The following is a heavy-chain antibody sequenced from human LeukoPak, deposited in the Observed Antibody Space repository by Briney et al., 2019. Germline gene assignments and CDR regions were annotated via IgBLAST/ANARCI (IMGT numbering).Heavy chain of an antibody. Sequence: ASVKVSCKASGYTFTSYYMHWVRQAPGQGLEWMGIINPSGGSTSYAQKFQGRVTMTGDMSTSTVYMELSSLRSEDTAVYYCARVLSRLWASLDYWGQGTLVTVSS. V-gene: IGHV1-46*01. CDR1: GYTFTSYY. D-gene: IGHD3-16*01. CDR2: INPSGGST. J-gene: IGHJ4*02. CDR3: ARVLSRLWASLDY.